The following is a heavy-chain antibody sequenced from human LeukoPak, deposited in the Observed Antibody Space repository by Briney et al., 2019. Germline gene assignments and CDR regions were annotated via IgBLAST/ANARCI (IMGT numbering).Heavy chain of an antibody. D-gene: IGHD6-25*01. J-gene: IGHJ4*02. Sequence: SETLSLTCTVSGGSISSYYWSWIRQPPGKGLEWIGYIYYSGSTNYNPSLKSRVTISVDTSKNQFSLKLSSVTAADTAVYYCASSTGYSSGLDYWGQGTLVTVSS. V-gene: IGHV4-59*01. CDR1: GGSISSYY. CDR2: IYYSGST. CDR3: ASSTGYSSGLDY.